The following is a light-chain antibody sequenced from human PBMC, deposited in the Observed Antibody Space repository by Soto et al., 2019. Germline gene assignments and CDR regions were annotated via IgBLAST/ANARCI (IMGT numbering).Light chain of an antibody. Sequence: IVLTQSPGTLSLSAGERATLSCGASQSVSSSYLAWYQQKPGQAPSLLIYGASRRATGIPDRFSGSVSGTDFTLTISRLEPEDFAVYYGQHYGRSPTRTFCQGTKVDIK. CDR3: QHYGRSPTRT. V-gene: IGKV3-20*01. CDR2: GAS. J-gene: IGKJ1*01. CDR1: QSVSSSY.